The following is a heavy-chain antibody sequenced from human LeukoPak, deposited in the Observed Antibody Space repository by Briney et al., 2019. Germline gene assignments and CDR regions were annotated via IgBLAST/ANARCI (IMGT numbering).Heavy chain of an antibody. Sequence: SETLSLTCTVSGGSISSYYWSWIRQPPGKGLEWIGYIYYSGSTNYNPSLKSRVTISVDTSKNQFSLKLSSVTAADTAVYYCARVVIFGGGNWFDPWGQGTLVTVSS. J-gene: IGHJ5*02. D-gene: IGHD3-3*01. CDR1: GGSISSYY. CDR2: IYYSGST. V-gene: IGHV4-59*12. CDR3: ARVVIFGGGNWFDP.